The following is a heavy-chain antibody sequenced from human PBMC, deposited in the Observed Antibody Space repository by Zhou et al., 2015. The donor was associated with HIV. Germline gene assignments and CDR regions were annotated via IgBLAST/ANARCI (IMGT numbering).Heavy chain of an antibody. CDR3: ASGLRIVVVTAIPVAFDI. CDR1: GGTFSSYA. V-gene: IGHV1-69*12. J-gene: IGHJ3*02. D-gene: IGHD2-21*02. CDR2: IIPIFGTA. Sequence: QVQLVQSGAEVKKPGSSVKVSCKASGGTFSSYAISWVRQAPGQGLEWMGGIIPIFGTANYAQKFQGRVTITADESTSTAYMELSSLRSEDTAVYYCASGLRIVVVTAIPVAFDIWGQGTMVTVSS.